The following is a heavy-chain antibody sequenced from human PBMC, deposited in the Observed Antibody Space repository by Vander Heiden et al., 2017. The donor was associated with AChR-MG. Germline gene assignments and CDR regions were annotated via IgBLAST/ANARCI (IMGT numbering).Heavy chain of an antibody. J-gene: IGHJ6*02. D-gene: IGHD3-10*01. CDR3: ARQGYYYGSGVPNYGMDA. Sequence: QVQLVQSGAEVKKPGSSVKVSCKASGGTFSSYAISWVRQAPGQGLEWMGGIIPIFGTANYAQKFQGRVTITADKSTSTAYMELSSLRSEDTAVYYCARQGYYYGSGVPNYGMDAWGQGTTVTVSS. V-gene: IGHV1-69*06. CDR1: GGTFSSYA. CDR2: IIPIFGTA.